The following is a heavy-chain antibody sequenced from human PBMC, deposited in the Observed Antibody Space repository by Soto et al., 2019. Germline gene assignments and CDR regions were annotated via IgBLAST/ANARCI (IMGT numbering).Heavy chain of an antibody. CDR2: ISVSVGRT. J-gene: IGHJ4*01. V-gene: IGHV3-23*01. CDR3: SKRLGTTVTTIEC. D-gene: IGHD4-17*01. Sequence: WGSLRLSCAASGFTFSSYAMSWVRQAPGKGLEWVSAISVSVGRTYYADSVKGRFTISRDNSKNTLYLQMNSLRAEDTAVYYCSKRLGTTVTTIECWGKRSMVTVSS. CDR1: GFTFSSYA.